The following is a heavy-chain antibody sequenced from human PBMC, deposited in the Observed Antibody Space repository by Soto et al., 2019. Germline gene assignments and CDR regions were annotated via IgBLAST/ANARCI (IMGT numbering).Heavy chain of an antibody. CDR2: VYYTGST. V-gene: IGHV4-59*08. J-gene: IGHJ6*03. D-gene: IGHD3-9*01. CDR1: GGSISNFY. Sequence: SETLSLTCTVSGGSISNFYWSWIRQPPGKGLEWIGYVYYTGSTSYNPSLKRRVTFSADSSRGQFSLRLNSATAADTAVYYCARTVLGPDLLADSFVDYYYYMDVWGQGTTVTVSS. CDR3: ARTVLGPDLLADSFVDYYYYMDV.